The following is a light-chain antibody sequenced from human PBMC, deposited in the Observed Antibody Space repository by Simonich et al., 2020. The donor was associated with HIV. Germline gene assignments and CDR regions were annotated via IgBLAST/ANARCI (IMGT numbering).Light chain of an antibody. Sequence: EIVMTQSPATLSVSPGERATLSCRASQSVSGNLAWYQQKPGQAPRLLIYDSSTRATGIPARFCGSGSATEFTLTISSLQSEDFVLYYCQQRSNWPPTFGPGTKVDIK. V-gene: IGKV3-15*01. CDR3: QQRSNWPPT. J-gene: IGKJ3*01. CDR2: DSS. CDR1: QSVSGN.